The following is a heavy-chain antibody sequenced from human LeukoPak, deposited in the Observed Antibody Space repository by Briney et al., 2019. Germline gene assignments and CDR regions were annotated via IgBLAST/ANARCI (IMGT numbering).Heavy chain of an antibody. V-gene: IGHV3-53*01. D-gene: IGHD2-2*01. Sequence: GGSLSLSCAASGFTVSSNSMSWVRQAPGKGLEWVSLIYSGGSMSYADSVRGRFTISRDTSKNTLYLQMNSLRAEDTAVYYCARDRCSTTSCWLNAFDVWGQGTMVTVSS. CDR2: IYSGGSM. CDR1: GFTVSSNS. J-gene: IGHJ3*01. CDR3: ARDRCSTTSCWLNAFDV.